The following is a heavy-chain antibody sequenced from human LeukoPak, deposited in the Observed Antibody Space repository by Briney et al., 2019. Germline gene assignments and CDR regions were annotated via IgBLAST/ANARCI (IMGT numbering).Heavy chain of an antibody. Sequence: SETLSLTCTVSGGSISSYYWSWIRQPPGKGLEWIGYNYYSGSTNYNPSLKSRVTISVDTSKNQFSLKLSSVTAADTAVYYCARVIMVTRWFDPWGQGTLVTVSS. CDR3: ARVIMVTRWFDP. CDR1: GGSISSYY. J-gene: IGHJ5*02. V-gene: IGHV4-59*01. CDR2: NYYSGST. D-gene: IGHD3-16*01.